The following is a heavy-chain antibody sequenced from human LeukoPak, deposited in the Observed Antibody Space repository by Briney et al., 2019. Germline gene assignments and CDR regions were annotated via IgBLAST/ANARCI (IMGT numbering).Heavy chain of an antibody. CDR2: ISYDGSNK. Sequence: GGSLRLSCAASGFTFSSYGMHWVRQAPGKGLEWVAVISYDGSNKYYADSVKGRFTISRDNSKNTLYLQMNSLRAEDTAVYYCAKDGRTIGGPFDIWGQGTMVTVSS. D-gene: IGHD3-16*01. V-gene: IGHV3-30*18. CDR1: GFTFSSYG. J-gene: IGHJ3*02. CDR3: AKDGRTIGGPFDI.